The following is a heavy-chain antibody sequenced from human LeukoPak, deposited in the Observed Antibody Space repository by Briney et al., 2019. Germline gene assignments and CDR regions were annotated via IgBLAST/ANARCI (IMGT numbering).Heavy chain of an antibody. D-gene: IGHD2-21*01. V-gene: IGHV3-53*01. Sequence: GGSLRLSCAASGFTVSRNYMIWVRQAPGKGLEWVSVIYTAGNTDYADSVKGRFTISRDDSKNTIYLQMNSLRAEDTAFYYCARGDWQSWGQGTLVTVSS. CDR3: ARGDWQS. CDR1: GFTVSRNY. CDR2: IYTAGNT. J-gene: IGHJ5*02.